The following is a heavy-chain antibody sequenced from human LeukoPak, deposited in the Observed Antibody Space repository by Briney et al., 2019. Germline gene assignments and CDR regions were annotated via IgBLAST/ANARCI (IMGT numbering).Heavy chain of an antibody. CDR3: ARDRWGCTSTSCYAFGY. D-gene: IGHD2-2*01. Sequence: GGSLRLSCAASGFTFSNYAMHWVRQAPGKGLEYVSAISSDGVSTYYANSVKGRFTISRDNSKNTLYLQMGSLRAGDMAVYYCARDRWGCTSTSCYAFGYWGQGTLVTVSS. CDR1: GFTFSNYA. V-gene: IGHV3-64*01. J-gene: IGHJ4*02. CDR2: ISSDGVST.